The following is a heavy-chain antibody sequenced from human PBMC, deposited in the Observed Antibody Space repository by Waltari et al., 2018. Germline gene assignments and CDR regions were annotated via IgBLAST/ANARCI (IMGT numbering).Heavy chain of an antibody. V-gene: IGHV4-59*01. Sequence: QVQLQESGPGLVKPSETLSLTCTVSGGSISSYYWSWIRQPPGKGLEWIGYIYYSGSTNYNPSLKSRVTISVDTSKNQFSLKLSSVTAADTAVYYCARSSVGANWFDPWGQGTLVTVSS. CDR3: ARSSVGANWFDP. D-gene: IGHD1-26*01. CDR2: IYYSGST. CDR1: GGSISSYY. J-gene: IGHJ5*02.